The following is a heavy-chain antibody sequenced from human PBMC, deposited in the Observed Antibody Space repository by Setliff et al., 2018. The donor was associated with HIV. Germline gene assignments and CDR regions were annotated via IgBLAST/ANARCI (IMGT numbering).Heavy chain of an antibody. J-gene: IGHJ5*02. CDR3: ARGLYGDYGGDLNWLDP. D-gene: IGHD4-17*01. Sequence: ASVKVSCKASGYTFTSYGISWVRQAPGQGLEWMGGINANSGSPTYAQAFTGRFFFTVDTAVATAYLQINNLKTEDTAVYFCARGLYGDYGGDLNWLDPWGQGTRVTVSS. CDR2: INANSGSP. CDR1: GYTFTSYG. V-gene: IGHV7-4-1*02.